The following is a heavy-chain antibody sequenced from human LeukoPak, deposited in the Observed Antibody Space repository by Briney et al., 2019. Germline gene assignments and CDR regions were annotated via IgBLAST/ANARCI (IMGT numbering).Heavy chain of an antibody. J-gene: IGHJ2*01. CDR3: ARSRVWYFDL. CDR2: INPSGGST. CDR1: GYTFTSSD. Sequence: ASVKVSCKASGYTFTSSDIHWVRQAPGQGLEWMGIINPSGGSTSYAQKFQGRVTMTRDTSTSTVYMELSSLRSEDTAVYYCARSRVWYFDLWGRGTLVTVSS. V-gene: IGHV1-46*01.